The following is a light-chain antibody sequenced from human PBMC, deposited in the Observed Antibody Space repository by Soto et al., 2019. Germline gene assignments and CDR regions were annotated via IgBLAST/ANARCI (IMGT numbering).Light chain of an antibody. CDR2: DVT. CDR1: SSDVGGYNS. Sequence: QSALTQPASVSWSPGQSITISCTGTSSDVGGYNSVSWYRQDPGKAPKLMIYDVTNRPSGVSNRFSGSKSGNTASLTISGLQAEDEADYYCSSFTSSITYVFGTGTQLTVL. J-gene: IGLJ1*01. V-gene: IGLV2-14*01. CDR3: SSFTSSITYV.